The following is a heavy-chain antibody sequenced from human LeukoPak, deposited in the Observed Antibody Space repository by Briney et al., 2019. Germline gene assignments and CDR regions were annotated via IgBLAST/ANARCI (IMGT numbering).Heavy chain of an antibody. CDR3: ARVVGMATIYY. CDR1: GYTFTSYD. D-gene: IGHD5-24*01. J-gene: IGHJ4*02. V-gene: IGHV1-8*03. CDR2: MNPNSGNT. Sequence: ASVKVSCKASGYTFTSYDINWVRQATGQGLKWMGWMNPNSGNTGYAQKFQGRVTITRNTSISTAYMELSSLRSEDTAVYYCARVVGMATIYYWGQGTLVTVSS.